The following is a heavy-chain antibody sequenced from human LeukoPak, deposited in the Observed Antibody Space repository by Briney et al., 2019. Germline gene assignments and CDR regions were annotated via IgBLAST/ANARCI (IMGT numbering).Heavy chain of an antibody. CDR3: ARELWFVNAPGSWLDP. CDR1: GDSISSGDYS. Sequence: RPSETLSLTCTVSGDSISSGDYSWGWIRQPSGKGLEWIVYIFHTGNSYYNLSLRSQFTISVHRTRNQFSLRLTSVTAADTAVYYCARELWFVNAPGSWLDPWGPGTLVAVSS. J-gene: IGHJ5*02. D-gene: IGHD3-10*01. CDR2: IFHTGNS. V-gene: IGHV4-30-2*01.